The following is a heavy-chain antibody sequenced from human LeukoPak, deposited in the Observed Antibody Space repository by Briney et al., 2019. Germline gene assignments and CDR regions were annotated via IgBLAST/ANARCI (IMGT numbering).Heavy chain of an antibody. V-gene: IGHV3-23*01. CDR3: AKDMADYYDSSGYQFDY. CDR2: ISGSGGST. J-gene: IGHJ4*02. Sequence: PGGSLRLSCAASGFTFSSYAMSWVRQAPGKGLEWVSAISGSGGSTYYADSVKGRFTISRDNSKNTLYLRMNSLRAEDTAVYYCAKDMADYYDSSGYQFDYWGQGTLVTVSS. D-gene: IGHD3-22*01. CDR1: GFTFSSYA.